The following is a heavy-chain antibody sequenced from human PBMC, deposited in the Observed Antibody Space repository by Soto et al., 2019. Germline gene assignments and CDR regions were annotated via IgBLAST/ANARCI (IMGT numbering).Heavy chain of an antibody. V-gene: IGHV3-64D*08. CDR3: VKAPGGYYDSSGYSMGYLQH. Sequence: GALRLSCSASGFTFSSYAVHWVRQAPGKGLEYVSAISSNGGSTYYADSVKGRFTISRDNSKNTLYLQMSSLRAEDTAVYYCVKAPGGYYDSSGYSMGYLQHWGQGTLVTVSS. D-gene: IGHD3-22*01. CDR1: GFTFSSYA. J-gene: IGHJ1*01. CDR2: ISSNGGST.